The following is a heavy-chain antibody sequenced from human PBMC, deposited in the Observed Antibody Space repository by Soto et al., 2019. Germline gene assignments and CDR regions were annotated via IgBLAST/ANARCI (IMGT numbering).Heavy chain of an antibody. Sequence: GGSLRLSCAASGFTFSRYWMSWVRQAPGKGLEWVANITQDGSEKYYADSVKGRFTISRDNAKNTRYLQMNSLRAEDTAVYYCAKDGAVAGYPSYYYYGMDVWGQGTTVTVSS. J-gene: IGHJ6*02. D-gene: IGHD6-19*01. CDR3: AKDGAVAGYPSYYYYGMDV. CDR1: GFTFSRYW. V-gene: IGHV3-7*01. CDR2: ITQDGSEK.